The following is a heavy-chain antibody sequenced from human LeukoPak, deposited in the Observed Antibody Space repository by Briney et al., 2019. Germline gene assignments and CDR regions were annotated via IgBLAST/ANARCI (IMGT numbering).Heavy chain of an antibody. D-gene: IGHD6-13*01. V-gene: IGHV4-34*01. J-gene: IGHJ5*02. CDR2: INHSGST. CDR1: GFTFSSYS. CDR3: ARGPYSSSWYGRGSLDP. Sequence: GSLRLSCAASGFTFSSYSMNWVRQPPGKGLEWIGEINHSGSTNYNPSLKSRVTISVDTSKNQFSLKLSSVTAADTAVYYCARGPYSSSWYGRGSLDPWGQGTLVTVSS.